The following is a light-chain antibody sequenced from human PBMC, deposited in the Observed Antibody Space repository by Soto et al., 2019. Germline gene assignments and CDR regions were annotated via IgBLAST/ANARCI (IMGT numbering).Light chain of an antibody. CDR3: AAWDDSLNGPV. CDR2: SNN. J-gene: IGLJ2*01. CDR1: GSNIGSNT. V-gene: IGLV1-44*01. Sequence: QSVLTQPPSASGTPGQRVTISCSGGGSNIGSNTVNWYQQFPGTAPKLLIYSNNQRPSGVPDRFSGSKSGTSASLAISGLQSEDEADYYCAAWDDSLNGPVFGGGTKLTVL.